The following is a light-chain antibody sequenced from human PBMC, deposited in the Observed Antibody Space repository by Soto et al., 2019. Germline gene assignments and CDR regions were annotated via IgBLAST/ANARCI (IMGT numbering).Light chain of an antibody. CDR2: ENN. CDR3: GTWDSSLSAGV. J-gene: IGLJ2*01. Sequence: QSVLTQPPSVSAAPGQKVTISCSGFSSNIGNNYVSWYQQVPGTAPKLLIYENNKRPSGIPDRFSGSKSGTSATLDITGLQTGDEADYYCGTWDSSLSAGVFGGGTMVTVL. CDR1: SSNIGNNY. V-gene: IGLV1-51*01.